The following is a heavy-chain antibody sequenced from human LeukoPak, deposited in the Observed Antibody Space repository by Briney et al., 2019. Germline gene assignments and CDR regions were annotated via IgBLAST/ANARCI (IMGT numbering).Heavy chain of an antibody. D-gene: IGHD3-10*01. V-gene: IGHV3-7*02. J-gene: IGHJ4*02. Sequence: GGSLRLSCAASGFTFRRYWMSWARQASGKGLEWVANIKQDGSEKYYVDSVKGRFTISRDNAKNSLYPQMSSLRAEDTAVYYCVGLGENYWGQGTLVTVSS. CDR2: IKQDGSEK. CDR1: GFTFRRYW. CDR3: VGLGENY.